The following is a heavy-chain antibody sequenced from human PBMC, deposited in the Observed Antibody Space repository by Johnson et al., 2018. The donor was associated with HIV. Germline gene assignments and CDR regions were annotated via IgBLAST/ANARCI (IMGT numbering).Heavy chain of an antibody. CDR2: IYSGGST. Sequence: VQLVESGGGLIQPGGSLRLSCAASGFTVSSNYMSWVRQAPGKGLEWVSVIYSGGSTYYADSVNGRFTISRDNSKNTRYLPMNSLRAEDTAVYYCAISAEDYYDSSAVPMDAFDIWGQGTMVTVSS. CDR1: GFTVSSNY. D-gene: IGHD3-22*01. V-gene: IGHV3-53*01. J-gene: IGHJ3*02. CDR3: AISAEDYYDSSAVPMDAFDI.